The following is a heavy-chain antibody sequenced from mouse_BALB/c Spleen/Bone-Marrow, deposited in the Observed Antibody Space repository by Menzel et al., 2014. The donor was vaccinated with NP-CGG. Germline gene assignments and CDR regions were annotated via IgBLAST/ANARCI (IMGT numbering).Heavy chain of an antibody. CDR2: INPSSGYT. V-gene: IGHV1-4*01. Sequence: VKLVESGAELARPGASVKMTCKASGYTFTSYTMHWVKQRPGQGLEWIGYINPSSGYTNYNQKFKDKATLTADKSSSTAYMQLSSLTSEDSAVYYCARSGNYYGSSWFAYWGQGTLVTVSA. CDR1: GYTFTSYT. D-gene: IGHD1-1*01. J-gene: IGHJ3*01. CDR3: ARSGNYYGSSWFAY.